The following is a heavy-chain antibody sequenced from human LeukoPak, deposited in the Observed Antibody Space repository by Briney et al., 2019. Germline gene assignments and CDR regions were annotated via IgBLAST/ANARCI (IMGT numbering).Heavy chain of an antibody. CDR2: ISYDGSNK. J-gene: IGHJ4*02. CDR3: VKDPRYFDWLSLDY. V-gene: IGHV3-30*04. D-gene: IGHD3-9*01. Sequence: GGSLRLSCAASGFTFSSYAMHWVRQAPGKGLEWVAVISYDGSNKYYADSVKGRFTIFRDNSKNTLYLQMNSLRAEDTAVYYCVKDPRYFDWLSLDYWGQGTLVTVSS. CDR1: GFTFSSYA.